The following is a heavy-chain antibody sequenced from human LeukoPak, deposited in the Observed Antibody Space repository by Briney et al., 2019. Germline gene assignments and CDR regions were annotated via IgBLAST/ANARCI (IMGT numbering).Heavy chain of an antibody. D-gene: IGHD6-19*01. J-gene: IGHJ4*02. CDR3: GAGWYGFWDY. CDR1: GYTLTELS. CDR2: FDSEDGET. Sequence: GASVKVSCKVSGYTLTELSMHWVRQAPGKGLEWMGGFDSEDGETIYAQKFQGRVTMTEDTSTDTAYMELSSLRSEDTAVYYCGAGWYGFWDYWGQGTLVTVSS. V-gene: IGHV1-24*01.